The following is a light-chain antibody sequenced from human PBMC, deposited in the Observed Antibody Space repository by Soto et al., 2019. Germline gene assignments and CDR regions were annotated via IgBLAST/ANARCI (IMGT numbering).Light chain of an antibody. V-gene: IGLV1-44*01. CDR1: SSNIGSNT. CDR3: SAWDDSLNGVV. Sequence: QSVLTQPPSASGTPGQRVTISCSGSSSNIGSNTINWYQHLPGAAPKLLIYSNNQRPSGVPDRFSGSKSDTSASLAISGLQSEDEADYYCSAWDDSLNGVVFGGGTKLTVL. CDR2: SNN. J-gene: IGLJ2*01.